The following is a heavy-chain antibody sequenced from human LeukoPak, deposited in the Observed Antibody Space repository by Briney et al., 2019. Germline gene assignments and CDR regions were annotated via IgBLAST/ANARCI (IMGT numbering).Heavy chain of an antibody. V-gene: IGHV1-2*02. CDR1: GYTFTGYY. Sequence: GASVKVSCKASGYTFTGYYMHWVRQAPGQGVEWMGWINPNSGGTNYAQKFQGRVTMTRDTSISTAYMELSRLRSDDTAVYYCARDFLRGYSYGAFDVWGQGTMVTVSS. D-gene: IGHD5-18*01. J-gene: IGHJ3*01. CDR3: ARDFLRGYSYGAFDV. CDR2: INPNSGGT.